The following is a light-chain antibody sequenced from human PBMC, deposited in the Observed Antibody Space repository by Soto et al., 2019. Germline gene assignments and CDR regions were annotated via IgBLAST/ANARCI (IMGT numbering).Light chain of an antibody. Sequence: DIVMTQSPLSLPVTPGEPASISCRSSQSLLHSNGYNYLDWYLQKPGQSPQLLIYLGSNRASGVHDRCSGSGSRTDVTLKISRVEAEDVGVYYCMQALQTPPYTFGQGTKLEIK. CDR3: MQALQTPPYT. J-gene: IGKJ2*01. CDR2: LGS. V-gene: IGKV2-28*01. CDR1: QSLLHSNGYNY.